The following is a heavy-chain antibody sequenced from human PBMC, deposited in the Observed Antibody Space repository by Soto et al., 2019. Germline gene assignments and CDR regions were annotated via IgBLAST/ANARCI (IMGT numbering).Heavy chain of an antibody. CDR2: IYSGGST. CDR3: ASGAKLRYFDWLSTNDAFDI. D-gene: IGHD3-9*01. V-gene: IGHV3-66*01. J-gene: IGHJ3*02. CDR1: GFTVSSNY. Sequence: GGSLRLSCAASGFTVSSNYMSWVRQAPGKGLEWVSVIYSGGSTYYADSVKGRFTISRDNSKNTLYLQMNSLRAEDTAVYYCASGAKLRYFDWLSTNDAFDIWGQGTMVTVSS.